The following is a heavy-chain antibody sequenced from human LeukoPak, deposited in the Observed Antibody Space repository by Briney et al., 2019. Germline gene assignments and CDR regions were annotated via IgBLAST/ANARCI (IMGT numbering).Heavy chain of an antibody. CDR1: RXTFSNYD. D-gene: IGHD3-22*01. Sequence: GGSMRLSCAASRXTFSNYDMHWVRQAPGKGLEWVAIISYDGSNNYYAVSVKGRFTISRDNSKNTLFLQMNSLRAEDTAVYYCAKGLDSSGYHSLDYWGQGTLVTVSS. J-gene: IGHJ4*02. V-gene: IGHV3-30*18. CDR2: ISYDGSNN. CDR3: AKGLDSSGYHSLDY.